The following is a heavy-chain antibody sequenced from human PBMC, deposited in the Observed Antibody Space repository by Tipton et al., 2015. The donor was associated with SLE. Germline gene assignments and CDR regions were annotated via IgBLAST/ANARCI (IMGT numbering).Heavy chain of an antibody. CDR3: ARLSSGGMNWYRVFDY. V-gene: IGHV1-46*01. CDR2: FDPSGGSA. D-gene: IGHD1/OR15-1a*01. J-gene: IGHJ4*02. CDR1: GYTFTTYY. Sequence: LVKPGAEVKKPGASVKVSCKASGYTFTTYYIHWVRQAPGQGLEWMGIFDPSGGSANYAQRFQGRLTMTGDTSTGTVYMELSSLRSDDTAVYYCARLSSGGMNWYRVFDYWGQGALVTASS.